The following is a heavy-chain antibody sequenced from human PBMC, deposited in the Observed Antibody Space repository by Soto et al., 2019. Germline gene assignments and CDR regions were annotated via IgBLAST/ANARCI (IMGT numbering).Heavy chain of an antibody. CDR2: ISTSGATR. CDR3: SRFVGSAFGY. V-gene: IGHV3-48*02. CDR1: GFTFSTDS. D-gene: IGHD2-15*01. J-gene: IGHJ4*02. Sequence: EVQLVESGGGLVQPGGSLRLSCVASGFTFSTDSMNWVRQAPGKGLEWVAHISTSGATRYYADSVKGRFTISRDNAKTSLYRQMGSVRNAYTAGANCSRFVGSAFGYWGQGPLVTVSS.